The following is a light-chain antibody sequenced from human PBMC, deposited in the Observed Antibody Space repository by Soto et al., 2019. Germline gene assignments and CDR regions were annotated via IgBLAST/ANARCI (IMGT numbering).Light chain of an antibody. CDR1: SSDVGGYNY. V-gene: IGLV2-8*01. CDR3: SSYAGSNQLV. CDR2: EVN. J-gene: IGLJ2*01. Sequence: QSVLTQPPSASGSPGQSVTISCTGTSSDVGGYNYVSWYQQHPGKAPKLMIYEVNERPSGVPDRFSGSKSGNTASLTVSGLQAEDEADYYCSSYAGSNQLVFGGGTKVT.